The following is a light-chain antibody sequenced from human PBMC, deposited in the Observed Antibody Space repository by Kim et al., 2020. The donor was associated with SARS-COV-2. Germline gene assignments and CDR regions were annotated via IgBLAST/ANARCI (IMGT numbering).Light chain of an antibody. J-gene: IGKJ1*01. CDR1: QVISIY. CDR2: YAS. V-gene: IGKV1-27*01. Sequence: ASGGDSVTLTSRPNQVISIYLALYQQKPGKAPTLLIYYASALHSGVPSRFSGTRSGNNFTLTISSLQPEDVATYYCLQDHSAPWSFGQGAKVDIK. CDR3: LQDHSAPWS.